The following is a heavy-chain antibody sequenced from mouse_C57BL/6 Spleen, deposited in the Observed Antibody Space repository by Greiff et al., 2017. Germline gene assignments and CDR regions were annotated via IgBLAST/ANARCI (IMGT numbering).Heavy chain of an antibody. J-gene: IGHJ4*01. Sequence: EVHLVESGGGLVQPGGSLKLSCPASGFTFSDYGMAWVRQAPRKGPEWVAFISNLAYSIYYADTVTGRFTLSRENAKNTLYLEMSSLRSEDTAMYYCARSDDPFYAMDYWGQGTSVTVSS. CDR3: ARSDDPFYAMDY. CDR1: GFTFSDYG. D-gene: IGHD2-3*01. CDR2: ISNLAYSI. V-gene: IGHV5-15*01.